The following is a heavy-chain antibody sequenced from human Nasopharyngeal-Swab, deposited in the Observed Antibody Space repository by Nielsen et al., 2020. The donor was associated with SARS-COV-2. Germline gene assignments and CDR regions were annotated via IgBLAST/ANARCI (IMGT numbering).Heavy chain of an antibody. CDR2: ISYDGSNK. CDR3: ARGAEVA. V-gene: IGHV3-30*04. D-gene: IGHD1-14*01. CDR1: GFTFSSYA. Sequence: GESLKISCAAPGFTFSSYAMHWVRQAPGKGLEWVAVISYDGSNKYYADSVKGRFTISRDNSKNTLYLQMNSLRAEDTAVYYCARGAEVAWGQGTLVTVSS. J-gene: IGHJ5*02.